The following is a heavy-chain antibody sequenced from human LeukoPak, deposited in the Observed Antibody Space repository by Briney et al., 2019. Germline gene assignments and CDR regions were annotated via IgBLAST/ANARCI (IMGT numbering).Heavy chain of an antibody. Sequence: PSETLSLTSSVSGGSLSGYSWTWIRQSPGNGLEWIGEVNESGRSKYSPSLKSRVTISRDTSKKQFSLDLRSLTAADSAVYYCARSQAVWAAPGFDNWGQGTMVTVS. CDR3: ARSQAVWAAPGFDN. CDR1: GGSLSGYS. J-gene: IGHJ3*02. CDR2: VNESGRS. V-gene: IGHV4-34*01. D-gene: IGHD6-19*01.